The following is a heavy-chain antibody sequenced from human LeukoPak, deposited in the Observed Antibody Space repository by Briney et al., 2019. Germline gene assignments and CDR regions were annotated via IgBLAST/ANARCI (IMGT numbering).Heavy chain of an antibody. CDR3: ARDNFRTISPGY. V-gene: IGHV1-69*13. Sequence: GASVKVSCKASGGTFSSYAISWVRQAPGQGLEWMGGIIPIFGTANYAQKFQGRVTITADESTSTAYMELRSLRSDDTAVYYCARDNFRTISPGYWGQGTLVTVSS. CDR1: GGTFSSYA. D-gene: IGHD3/OR15-3a*01. CDR2: IIPIFGTA. J-gene: IGHJ4*02.